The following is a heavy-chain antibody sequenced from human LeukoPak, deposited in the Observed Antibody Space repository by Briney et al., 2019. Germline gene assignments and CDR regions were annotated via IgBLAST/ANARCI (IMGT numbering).Heavy chain of an antibody. CDR2: INWNGGST. CDR3: AKRGAEVGATVAPGDY. CDR1: GFTFDDYG. Sequence: GGSLRLSCAASGFTFDDYGMSWVRQAPGKGLEWVSGINWNGGSTGYADSVKGRFTISRDNAKNSLYLQMNSLRAEDTAVYYCAKRGAEVGATVAPGDYWGQGTLVTVSS. J-gene: IGHJ4*02. D-gene: IGHD1-26*01. V-gene: IGHV3-20*04.